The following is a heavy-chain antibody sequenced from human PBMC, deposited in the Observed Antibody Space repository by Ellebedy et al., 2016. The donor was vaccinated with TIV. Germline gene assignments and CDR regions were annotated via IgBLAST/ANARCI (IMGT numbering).Heavy chain of an antibody. Sequence: GESLKISCAASGFTFRSSAMSWIRQAPGKGLEWVSAISGSGGSTYYADSVKGRFTISRDNYKNTLYLQMNSLRAEDTAVYYCAAVGATTYYFNYWGQGTLVTVSS. D-gene: IGHD1-26*01. CDR2: ISGSGGST. CDR3: AAVGATTYYFNY. V-gene: IGHV3-23*01. J-gene: IGHJ4*02. CDR1: GFTFRSSA.